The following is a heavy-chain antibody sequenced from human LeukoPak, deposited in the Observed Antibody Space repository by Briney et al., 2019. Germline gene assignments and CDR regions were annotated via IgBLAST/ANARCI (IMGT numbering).Heavy chain of an antibody. J-gene: IGHJ4*02. D-gene: IGHD6-25*01. CDR2: ISSSSSII. CDR1: GFTFSNYN. CDR3: ARGRPDYFDY. Sequence: PGGSLGLSCAASGFTFSNYNMNWVRQAPGKGLEWVSYISSSSSIIYYADSVKGRFTISRDNAKNSLYLQMNSLRAEDRAVYYCARGRPDYFDYWGQGTLVTVSS. V-gene: IGHV3-48*01.